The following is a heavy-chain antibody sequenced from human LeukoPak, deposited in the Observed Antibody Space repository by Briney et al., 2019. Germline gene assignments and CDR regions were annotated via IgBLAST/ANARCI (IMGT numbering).Heavy chain of an antibody. J-gene: IGHJ5*02. CDR3: ARVSGHSGSP. CDR2: IKEDGSEK. D-gene: IGHD5-12*01. V-gene: IGHV3-7*05. Sequence: PGGSLRLCCVDSGFTFSVFWMGWVRQAPGKGLEWVATIKEDGSEKYYVDSVKGRFTISRDNAKNSLYLQMNSLRGEDTAVYYCARVSGHSGSPWGQGTLVTVAS. CDR1: GFTFSVFW.